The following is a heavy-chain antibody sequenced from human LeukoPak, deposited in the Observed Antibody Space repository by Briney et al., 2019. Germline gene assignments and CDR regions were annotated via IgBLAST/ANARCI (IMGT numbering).Heavy chain of an antibody. D-gene: IGHD4-17*01. Sequence: SETLSLTCAVYGGSFTDNYWSWIRQPPGKGLERIGEINHSGSTNFNPSLKSRVTILVDASKNQFSLKLNSVTAADTAVYYCATIINGEDDYWGQGTLVTVSS. CDR2: INHSGST. CDR1: GGSFTDNY. V-gene: IGHV4-34*01. CDR3: ATIINGEDDY. J-gene: IGHJ4*02.